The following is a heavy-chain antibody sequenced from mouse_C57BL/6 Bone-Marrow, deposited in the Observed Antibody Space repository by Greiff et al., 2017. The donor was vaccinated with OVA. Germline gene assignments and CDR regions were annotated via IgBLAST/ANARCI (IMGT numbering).Heavy chain of an antibody. CDR2: INPGSGGT. CDR1: GYAFTNYL. D-gene: IGHD1-1*01. J-gene: IGHJ2*01. CDR3: AINSHYYGSSSYYFDY. V-gene: IGHV1-54*01. Sequence: VQGVESGAELVRPGTSVKVSCKASGYAFTNYLIEWVKQRPGQGLEWIGVINPGSGGTNYNEKFKGKATLTADKSSSTAYMQLSSLTSEDSAVYFCAINSHYYGSSSYYFDYWGQGTTLTVSS.